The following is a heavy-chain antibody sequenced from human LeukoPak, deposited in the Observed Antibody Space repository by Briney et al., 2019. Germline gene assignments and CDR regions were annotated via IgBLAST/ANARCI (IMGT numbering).Heavy chain of an antibody. CDR3: ARGGGRKVAVYSCSAP. V-gene: IGHV3-21*01. Sequence: GGSLRLSCAASGFTFRSYSMSWVRQAPGKGLECVASFNVGNNYISYADSVKGRFTISRDNTKNSLYLQMNSLRDEDTAVYYCARGGGRKVAVYSCSAPWGRGPRATVP. J-gene: IGHJ5*02. D-gene: IGHD3-16*01. CDR1: GFTFRSYS. CDR2: FNVGNNYI.